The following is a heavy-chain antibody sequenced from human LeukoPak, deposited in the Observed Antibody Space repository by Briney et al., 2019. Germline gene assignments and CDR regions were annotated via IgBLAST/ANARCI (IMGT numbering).Heavy chain of an antibody. D-gene: IGHD6-19*01. CDR1: GGSISSYY. Sequence: PSETLSLTCTVSGGSISSYYWTWIRQPPGKRLERIGYIYYSGSTNYNPSLKSRVSMSVDTSKNQIPLTLRSVTAADTAVYYCARRQWLVHYFDYWGQGTLVTVSS. J-gene: IGHJ4*02. CDR2: IYYSGST. CDR3: ARRQWLVHYFDY. V-gene: IGHV4-59*08.